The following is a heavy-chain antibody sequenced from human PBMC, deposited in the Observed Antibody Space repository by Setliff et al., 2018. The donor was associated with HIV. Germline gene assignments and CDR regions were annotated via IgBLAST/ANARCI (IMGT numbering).Heavy chain of an antibody. D-gene: IGHD3-3*01. Sequence: SETLSLTCAVYDASLSPYFWHWIRQSPGKGLEWIGEISHNGGFNYSPSLESRLTMSVDTPRNQVSLNLSAVTAADTAIYYCVRGANFYTPRKRIFDYWGQGTLVTVSS. J-gene: IGHJ4*02. CDR3: VRGANFYTPRKRIFDY. CDR1: DASLSPYF. V-gene: IGHV4-34*01. CDR2: ISHNGGF.